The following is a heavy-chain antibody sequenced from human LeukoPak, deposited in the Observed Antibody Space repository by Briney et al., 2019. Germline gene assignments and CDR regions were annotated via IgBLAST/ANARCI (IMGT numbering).Heavy chain of an antibody. J-gene: IGHJ4*02. CDR2: ISGSGGST. CDR1: GFTFSSYG. D-gene: IGHD6-6*01. CDR3: ARSSIAAPHFDY. Sequence: SGGSLRLSCVASGFTFSSYGMSWVRQAPGKGLEWVSAISGSGGSTYYADSVKGRFTISRDNAKNSLYLQMNSLRAEDTAVYYCARSSIAAPHFDYWGQGTLVTVSS. V-gene: IGHV3-23*01.